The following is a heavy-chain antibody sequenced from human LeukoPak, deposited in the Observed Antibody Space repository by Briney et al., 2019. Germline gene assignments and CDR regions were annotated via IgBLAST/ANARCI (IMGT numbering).Heavy chain of an antibody. CDR2: IYTSGST. D-gene: IGHD2-8*02. CDR1: GGSISSYY. J-gene: IGHJ6*03. CDR3: ARGLPGGQQTYYMDV. Sequence: PSETLSLTCTVSGGSISSYYWSWIRQPAGKGLEWIGRIYTSGSTYYNPSLKSRVTMSVDTSKNQFSLKLSSVTAADTAVYYCARGLPGGQQTYYMDVWGKGTTVTVSS. V-gene: IGHV4-4*07.